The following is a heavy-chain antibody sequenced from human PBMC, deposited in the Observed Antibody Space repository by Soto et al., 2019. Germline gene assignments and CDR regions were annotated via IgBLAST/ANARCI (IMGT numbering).Heavy chain of an antibody. J-gene: IGHJ4*02. D-gene: IGHD6-19*01. CDR3: ARSVAVPGAHIDY. CDR2: VYYTGST. Sequence: SETLSLTCAVSGYSISNGFYWGWIRQPPGKGLEWLGYVYYTGSTNYSPSLRSRVSISVDTSKNEFSLRLSSVTAADTAVYFCARSVAVPGAHIDYWGQGTQVTVSS. V-gene: IGHV4-38-2*01. CDR1: GYSISNGFY.